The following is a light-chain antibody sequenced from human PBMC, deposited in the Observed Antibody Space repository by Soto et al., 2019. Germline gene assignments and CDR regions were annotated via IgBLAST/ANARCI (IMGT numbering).Light chain of an antibody. J-gene: IGKJ1*01. V-gene: IGKV3-20*01. CDR1: QSISRY. Sequence: IVLTQSPGTLSLSPGERTTLSCRASQSISRYLAWYQQKPGQGPRLLIYGASSRATGTPDGFSGSGSGTDFTLTINRLEPEDFALYYCQQYGSSPPTFGQGTKVDSK. CDR2: GAS. CDR3: QQYGSSPPT.